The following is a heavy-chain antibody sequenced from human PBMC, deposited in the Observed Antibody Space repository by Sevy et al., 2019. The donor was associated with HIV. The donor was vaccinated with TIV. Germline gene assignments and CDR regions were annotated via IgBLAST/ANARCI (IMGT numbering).Heavy chain of an antibody. CDR3: TTVVKNDFWNGHVNYYGLDV. V-gene: IGHV3-15*01. Sequence: GGSLRLSCVASGFNFNYAWMNRVRQAPGKGLEWVGRIISKTDGGSTNYAAPAKGRFTISRDDSKNTLFLEMNSLKTEDTAVYYCTTVVKNDFWNGHVNYYGLDVWGQGTTVTVSS. D-gene: IGHD3-3*01. CDR2: IISKTDGGST. J-gene: IGHJ6*02. CDR1: GFNFNYAW.